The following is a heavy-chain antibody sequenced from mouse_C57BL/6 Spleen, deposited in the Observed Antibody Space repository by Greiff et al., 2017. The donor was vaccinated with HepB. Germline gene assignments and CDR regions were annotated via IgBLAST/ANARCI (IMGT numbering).Heavy chain of an antibody. V-gene: IGHV5-15*01. CDR3: ARLGITTVVATGAMDY. Sequence: DVMLVESGGGLVQPGGSLKLSCAASGFTFSDYGMAWVRQAPRKGPEWVAFISNLAYSIYYADTVTGRFTISRENAKNTLYLEMSSLRSEDTAMYYCARLGITTVVATGAMDYCGQGTSVTVSS. CDR1: GFTFSDYG. D-gene: IGHD1-1*01. J-gene: IGHJ4*01. CDR2: ISNLAYSI.